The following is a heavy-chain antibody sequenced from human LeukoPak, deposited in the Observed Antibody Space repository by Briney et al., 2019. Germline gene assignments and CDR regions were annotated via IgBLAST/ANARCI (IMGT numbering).Heavy chain of an antibody. V-gene: IGHV3-20*04. CDR3: ARDQGGTGSWYEGEGY. CDR1: GFTFDDYG. Sequence: PGGSLRLSCAASGFTFDDYGMSWVRQAPGKGLELASVSNWNGGRTGYVDSVKGRFTISRDNAKNSLYLQMNSLRAEDTALYYCARDQGGTGSWYEGEGYWGQGTLVTVSS. J-gene: IGHJ4*02. D-gene: IGHD6-13*01. CDR2: SNWNGGRT.